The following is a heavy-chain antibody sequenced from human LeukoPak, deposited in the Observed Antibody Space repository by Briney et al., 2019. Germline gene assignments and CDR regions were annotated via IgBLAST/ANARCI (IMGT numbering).Heavy chain of an antibody. Sequence: GGSLRLSCAASGFTFSDYWMSWVRQAPGKGLEWVASIKQDGGEKYYVDSVKGRFTISRDNAKNSLYLQMNSLRAEDTAVYYCASAYGSGSYSSYYYYYYMDVWGKGTTVTVSS. D-gene: IGHD3-10*01. V-gene: IGHV3-7*01. CDR2: IKQDGGEK. J-gene: IGHJ6*03. CDR3: ASAYGSGSYSSYYYYYYMDV. CDR1: GFTFSDYW.